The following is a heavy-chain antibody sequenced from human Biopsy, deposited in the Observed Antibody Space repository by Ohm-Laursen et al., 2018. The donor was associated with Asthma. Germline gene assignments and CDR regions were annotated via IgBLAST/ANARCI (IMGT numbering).Heavy chain of an antibody. Sequence: SLRLSCAASRFTYEMHWVRQAPGKGLEWVAVISYDGSSIYYADSVKGRFTMARDNSKNTLDLQMNSLREEDTAVYYCVRDGTDDAFDIWGKGTVVSVSS. CDR1: RFTYE. J-gene: IGHJ3*02. CDR3: VRDGTDDAFDI. V-gene: IGHV3-30*19. D-gene: IGHD1-1*01. CDR2: ISYDGSSI.